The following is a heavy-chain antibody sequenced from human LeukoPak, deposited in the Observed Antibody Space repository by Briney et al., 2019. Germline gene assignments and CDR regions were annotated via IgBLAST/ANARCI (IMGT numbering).Heavy chain of an antibody. Sequence: GASVKVSCKASGYTFTSYGISWVRQAPGQGLEWMGWINPNSGGTNYAQKFQGRVTMTRDTSISTAYMELSRLRSDDTAVYYCARDWWWLQDYYYGMDVWGQGTTVTVSS. CDR3: ARDWWWLQDYYYGMDV. J-gene: IGHJ6*02. V-gene: IGHV1-2*02. CDR2: INPNSGGT. CDR1: GYTFTSYG. D-gene: IGHD2-15*01.